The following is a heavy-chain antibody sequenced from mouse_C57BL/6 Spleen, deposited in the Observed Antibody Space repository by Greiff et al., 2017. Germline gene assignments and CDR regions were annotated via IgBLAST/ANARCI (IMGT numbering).Heavy chain of an antibody. CDR1: GFTFSSYG. CDR3: ARQGVYSSGAMDY. Sequence: EVMLVESGGDLVKPGGSLKLSCAASGFTFSSYGMSWVRQTPDKRLEWVATISSGGSYTYYTDSVKGRFTISRDNAKNTLYLQMSSLKSEDTAMYYCARQGVYSSGAMDYWGQGTSVTVSS. CDR2: ISSGGSYT. J-gene: IGHJ4*01. V-gene: IGHV5-6*01. D-gene: IGHD2-1*01.